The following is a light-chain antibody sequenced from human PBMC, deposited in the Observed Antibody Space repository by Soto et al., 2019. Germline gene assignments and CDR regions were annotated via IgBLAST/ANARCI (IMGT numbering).Light chain of an antibody. J-gene: IGKJ2*01. V-gene: IGKV2-24*01. CDR2: KVS. Sequence: DIVMTQTPLSSPVTRGQPASISCRSSQSLVHSDGNTYLSWLHQRPGQPPRLLIYKVSHRLSGVADRFSGSGAGTHFTLKISRVEAEDVGVYYCMQATPFPHHTFGQGTKLEIK. CDR1: QSLVHSDGNTY. CDR3: MQATPFPHHT.